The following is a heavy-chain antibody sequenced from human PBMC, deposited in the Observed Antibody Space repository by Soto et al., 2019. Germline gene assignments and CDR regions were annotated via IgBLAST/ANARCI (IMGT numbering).Heavy chain of an antibody. CDR2: IYPGDSDT. V-gene: IGHV5-51*01. D-gene: IGHD1-26*01. Sequence: GESLKISCKGSGYTFTNYWIGWVRQMPGKGLEWMGIIYPGDSDTRYSPSFQGQVTISADKSISTAFLQWSSLKASDTAMYYCARTPGSYLYYFDYWGQGTLVTVSS. CDR3: ARTPGSYLYYFDY. CDR1: GYTFTNYW. J-gene: IGHJ4*02.